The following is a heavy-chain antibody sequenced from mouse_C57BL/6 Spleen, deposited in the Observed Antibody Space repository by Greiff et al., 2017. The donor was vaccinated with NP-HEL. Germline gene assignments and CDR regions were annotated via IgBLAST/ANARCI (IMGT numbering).Heavy chain of an antibody. Sequence: VQLKQSGGGLVKPGGSLKLSCAASGFTFSDYGMHWVRQAPEKGLEWVAYISSGSSTIYYADTVKGRFTISRDNAKNTLFLQMTSLRSEDTAMYYCAREAFYGAGFAYWGQGTLVTVSA. J-gene: IGHJ3*01. CDR2: ISSGSSTI. V-gene: IGHV5-17*01. D-gene: IGHD1-1*01. CDR1: GFTFSDYG. CDR3: AREAFYGAGFAY.